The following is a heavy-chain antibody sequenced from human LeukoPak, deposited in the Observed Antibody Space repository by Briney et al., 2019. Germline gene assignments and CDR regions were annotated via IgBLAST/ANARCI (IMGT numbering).Heavy chain of an antibody. J-gene: IGHJ4*02. V-gene: IGHV1-46*01. CDR3: ARVGVGGRYYFDY. CDR1: GYTFTSYY. D-gene: IGHD1-26*01. Sequence: GASVKVSCKASGYTFTSYYMHWVRQAPGQGLEWVGVINPSGGSTSYTQKFQGRVTVTRDTSTSTVYMELSSLRSEDTAVYYCARVGVGGRYYFDYWGQGTLVIVSA. CDR2: INPSGGST.